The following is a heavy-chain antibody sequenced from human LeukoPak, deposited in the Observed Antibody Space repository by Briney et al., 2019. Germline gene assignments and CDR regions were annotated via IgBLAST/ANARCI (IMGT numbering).Heavy chain of an antibody. CDR1: GGSFSGYY. CDR2: IYHSGST. Sequence: SETLSLTCAVYGGSFSGYYWSWIRQPPGKGLEWIGYIYHSGSTYYNPSLKSRVTISVDRSKNQFSLRLTSVTAADTALYYCAKLTCSSTFCPLDYWGQGTLVTVSS. D-gene: IGHD2-2*01. V-gene: IGHV4-34*01. J-gene: IGHJ4*02. CDR3: AKLTCSSTFCPLDY.